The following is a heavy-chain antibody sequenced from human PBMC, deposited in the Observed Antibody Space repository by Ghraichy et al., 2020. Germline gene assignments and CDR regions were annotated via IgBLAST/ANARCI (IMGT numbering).Heavy chain of an antibody. CDR3: ARGIIYSNQYYYYYGMDV. CDR2: IYYSGST. J-gene: IGHJ6*02. Sequence: SETLSLTCTVSGGSISSSSYYWGWIRQPPGKGLEWIGSIYYSGSTYYNPSLKSRVTISVDTSKNQFSLKLSSVTAADTAVYYCARGIIYSNQYYYYYGMDVWGQGTTVTVSS. V-gene: IGHV4-39*01. D-gene: IGHD4-11*01. CDR1: GGSISSSSYY.